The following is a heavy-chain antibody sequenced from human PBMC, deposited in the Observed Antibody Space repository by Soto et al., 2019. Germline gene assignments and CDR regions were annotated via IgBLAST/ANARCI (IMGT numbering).Heavy chain of an antibody. CDR3: ARASQGCTNCVCYYGFDY. V-gene: IGHV1-69*01. D-gene: IGHD2-8*01. Sequence: QVQLVQSGAEVKKPGSSVKVSCKASGGTFSSYAISWVRQAPGQGLEWMGGIIPIFGTANYAQKFQGRVTITADEITRNGFMEVSRLVSEDTGVYYCARASQGCTNCVCYYGFDYWGQGTLVTVSS. CDR1: GGTFSSYA. CDR2: IIPIFGTA. J-gene: IGHJ4*02.